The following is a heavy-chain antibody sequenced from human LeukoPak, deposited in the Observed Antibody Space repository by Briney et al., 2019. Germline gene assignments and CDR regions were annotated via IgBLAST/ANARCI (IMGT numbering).Heavy chain of an antibody. J-gene: IGHJ4*01. Sequence: GASLKISFQASGWSFTHYWIGRVRPMPGKGTGWMWVIYPRDSDTKYSPSFQGQVTISADKSITTAYLQWSSLNASDSAMYYCARRVPTSATRVFDYWGQGTLGTVSS. CDR3: ARRVPTSATRVFDY. V-gene: IGHV5-51*01. CDR1: GWSFTHYW. D-gene: IGHD2-15*01. CDR2: IYPRDSDT.